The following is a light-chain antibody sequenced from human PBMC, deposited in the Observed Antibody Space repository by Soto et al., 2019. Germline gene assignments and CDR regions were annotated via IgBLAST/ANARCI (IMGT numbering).Light chain of an antibody. CDR3: SSYISSSAYV. V-gene: IGLV2-14*01. Sequence: QSALTQPASVSGSPGQSITISCTGTSSDVGGYNYISWYQQHPDKAPKLLIYDVTNRPSGVSTRFSGSKSGNTASLTISGLQAEDEADYYCSSYISSSAYVFGTGTKLNVL. J-gene: IGLJ1*01. CDR2: DVT. CDR1: SSDVGGYNY.